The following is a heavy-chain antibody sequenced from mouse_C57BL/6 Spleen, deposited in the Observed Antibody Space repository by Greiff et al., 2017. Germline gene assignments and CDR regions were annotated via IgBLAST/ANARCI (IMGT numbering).Heavy chain of an antibody. D-gene: IGHD2-2*01. J-gene: IGHJ3*01. CDR1: GFSLTSYG. Sequence: VQLQESGPGLVAPSQSLSITCTVSGFSLTSYGVSWVRQPPGKGLEWLGVLWGDGSTNYHSALISRLSISKDKSKSQVFIKLNRLQTDETATYYCAKGGYDGGTGAYWGQGTLVTVSA. CDR2: LWGDGST. CDR3: AKGGYDGGTGAY. V-gene: IGHV2-3*01.